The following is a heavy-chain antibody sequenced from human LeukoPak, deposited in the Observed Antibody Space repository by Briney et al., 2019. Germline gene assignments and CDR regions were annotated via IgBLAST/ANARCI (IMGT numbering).Heavy chain of an antibody. CDR1: GYTFTSYD. J-gene: IGHJ4*02. CDR3: ARDCGSGSSYDY. CDR2: MNPNSGNT. V-gene: IGHV1-8*01. D-gene: IGHD3-10*01. Sequence: ASVKVSCKASGYTFTSYDINWVRQATGQGLEWMGWMNPNSGNTGYAQKLQGRVTMTRNTSISTAYMELSSLRSEDTAVYYCARDCGSGSSYDYWGQGTLVTVSS.